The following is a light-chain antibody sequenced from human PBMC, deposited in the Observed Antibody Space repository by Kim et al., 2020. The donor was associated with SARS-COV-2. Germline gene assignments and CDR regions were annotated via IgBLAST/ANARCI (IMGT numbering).Light chain of an antibody. CDR3: QTLDTAIMV. V-gene: IGLV4-69*02. Sequence: SVQVTCPPSSGQRTYAFAWHQQEPEKGHRYLMKVSGDGSHSKWDGIHDRSSGSSSGAERYLPISGLQSEDEADYYCQTLDTAIMVFGGGTQLTVL. CDR2: VSGDGSH. CDR1: SGQRTYA. J-gene: IGLJ3*02.